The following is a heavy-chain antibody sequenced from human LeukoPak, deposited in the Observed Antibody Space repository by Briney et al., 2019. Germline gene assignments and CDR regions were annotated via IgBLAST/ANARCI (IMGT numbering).Heavy chain of an antibody. CDR3: ARGQVPAARGYNWFDP. D-gene: IGHD2-2*01. J-gene: IGHJ5*02. CDR1: GWSFNDYY. CDR2: INARGDT. V-gene: IGHV4-34*01. Sequence: SETLSLTCAVYGWSFNDYYWNWIRQPPGKGLEWIGEINARGDTNYNPSLKSRVTISVDTSKKQFSLRLTSMIAADTALYYCARGQVPAARGYNWFDPWGQGTLVTVSP.